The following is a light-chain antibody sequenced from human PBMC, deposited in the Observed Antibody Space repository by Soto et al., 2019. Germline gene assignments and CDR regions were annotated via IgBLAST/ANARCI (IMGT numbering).Light chain of an antibody. J-gene: IGKJ5*01. CDR2: AAS. V-gene: IGKV1-9*01. Sequence: DIQVTQAPSFLSASEGDRVTITCRASQVISSYLAWYQQKPGRAPKLLIYAASTLQSGVPSRFSGSGSGTEFTLTITSLQPEDFATYYCQQLNSFPITFGQGTRLEIK. CDR1: QVISSY. CDR3: QQLNSFPIT.